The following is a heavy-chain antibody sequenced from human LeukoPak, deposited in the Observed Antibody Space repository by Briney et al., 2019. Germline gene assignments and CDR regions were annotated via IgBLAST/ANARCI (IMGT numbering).Heavy chain of an antibody. D-gene: IGHD3-16*01. Sequence: PSETLSLTCAVYGGSFSAYYWSWIRQPPGKGLEWIGYIYYTGNTDYNPSLKSRVTISVDTSKNQFSLKLSSVTAADTATYYCARHFEGGLYTNFDYWGQGTLISVSS. J-gene: IGHJ4*02. CDR1: GGSFSAYY. V-gene: IGHV4-59*08. CDR3: ARHFEGGLYTNFDY. CDR2: IYYTGNT.